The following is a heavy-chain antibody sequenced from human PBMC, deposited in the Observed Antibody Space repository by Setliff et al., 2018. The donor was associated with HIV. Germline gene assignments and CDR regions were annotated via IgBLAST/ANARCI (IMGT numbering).Heavy chain of an antibody. D-gene: IGHD3-3*01. CDR2: IIPIFGTA. CDR3: ASAAHNFWSGYPDY. V-gene: IGHV1-69*13. CDR1: GGTFSSYA. Sequence: VASVKVSCKASGGTFSSYAISWVRQAPGQGLEWMGGIIPIFGTANYAQKFQGRVTITADESTSTAYMELSSLRSEDTAVYYCASAAHNFWSGYPDYWGQGTLVTVSS. J-gene: IGHJ4*02.